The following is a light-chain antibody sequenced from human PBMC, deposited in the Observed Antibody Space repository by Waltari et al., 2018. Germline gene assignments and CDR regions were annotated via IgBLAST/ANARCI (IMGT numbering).Light chain of an antibody. V-gene: IGKV3D-20*01. CDR3: QQYFTSPRT. J-gene: IGKJ4*01. CDR1: QSVDSSY. CDR2: DTS. Sequence: IVLTRSPATPPLSAGERATRSRRASQSVDSSYLAWYQQKPGLAPRLLIFDTSSRAAGIPDRFSGSGSGTDFTLTISRLEPEDFAVYFCQQYFTSPRTFGGGTKVEI.